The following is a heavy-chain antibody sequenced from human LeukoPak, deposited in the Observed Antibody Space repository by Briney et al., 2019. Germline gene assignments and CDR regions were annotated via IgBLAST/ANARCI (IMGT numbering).Heavy chain of an antibody. CDR3: AKDLTYYYDSTGYYFDY. D-gene: IGHD3-22*01. CDR1: GFTFSSYA. V-gene: IGHV3-23*01. Sequence: GGSLRLSCAASGFTFSSYAMSWVRQAPGKGLELVSGISGSGGTTYYADSVKGRFTISRDNSKNALYLQLNSLRAEDTAIYYCAKDLTYYYDSTGYYFDYWGQGTLVTVSS. J-gene: IGHJ4*02. CDR2: ISGSGGTT.